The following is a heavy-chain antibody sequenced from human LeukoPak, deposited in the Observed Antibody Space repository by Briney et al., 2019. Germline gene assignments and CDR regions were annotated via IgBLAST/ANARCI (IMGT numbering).Heavy chain of an antibody. CDR3: ARAFPLSSSWYPIDY. CDR1: GGSFSGYY. J-gene: IGHJ4*02. CDR2: INHSGST. V-gene: IGHV4-34*01. D-gene: IGHD6-13*01. Sequence: SETLSLTCAVYGGSFSGYYWSWIRQPPGKGLEWIGEINHSGSTNYNPSLKSRVTISVDTSKNQFSLQLNSVTPEDTAVYYCARAFPLSSSWYPIDYWGQGTLVTVSS.